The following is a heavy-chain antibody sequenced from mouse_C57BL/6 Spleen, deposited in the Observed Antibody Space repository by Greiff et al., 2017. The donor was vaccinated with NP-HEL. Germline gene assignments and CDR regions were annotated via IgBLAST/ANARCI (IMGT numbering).Heavy chain of an antibody. J-gene: IGHJ4*01. D-gene: IGHD2-4*01. Sequence: EVMLVESGGGLVQPGGSLSLSCAASGFTFTDYYMSWVRQPPGKALEWLGFIRNKANGYTTEYSASVKGRFTISRDNSQSILYLQMNALRAEDSATYYCARSRSPYDYDVGDYWGQGTSVTVSS. CDR2: IRNKANGYTT. V-gene: IGHV7-3*01. CDR3: ARSRSPYDYDVGDY. CDR1: GFTFTDYY.